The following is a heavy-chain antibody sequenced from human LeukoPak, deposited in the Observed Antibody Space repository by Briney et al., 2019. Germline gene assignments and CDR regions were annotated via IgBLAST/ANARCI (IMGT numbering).Heavy chain of an antibody. CDR1: GGTFSNYP. Sequence: ASVQVSCQASGGTFSNYPIIGVRQAPGRGVEWLGGIIPIYGTANYAQMFQGRITLTAHESTATAYMELTSLTSDDTAMYFCATHTGGYNYWWFDIWGQGTLVTVSS. CDR3: ATHTGGYNYWWFDI. J-gene: IGHJ5*02. D-gene: IGHD5-24*01. V-gene: IGHV1-69*13. CDR2: IIPIYGTA.